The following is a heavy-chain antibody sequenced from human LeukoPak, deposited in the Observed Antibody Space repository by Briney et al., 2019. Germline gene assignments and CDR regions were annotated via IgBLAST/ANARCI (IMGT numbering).Heavy chain of an antibody. CDR3: ARVNGGEMYYYDSSGYNYFDY. CDR2: IKQDGSEK. Sequence: GRSLRLSCAASGFTFSSYWMSWVRQAPGKGLEWVANIKQDGSEKYYVDSVKGRFTISRDNAKNSLYLQMNSLRAEDTAVYYCARVNGGEMYYYDSSGYNYFDYWGQGTLVTVSS. D-gene: IGHD3-22*01. J-gene: IGHJ4*02. CDR1: GFTFSSYW. V-gene: IGHV3-7*01.